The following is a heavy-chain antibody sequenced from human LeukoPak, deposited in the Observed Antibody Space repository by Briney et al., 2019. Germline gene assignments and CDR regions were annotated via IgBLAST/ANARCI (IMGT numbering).Heavy chain of an antibody. CDR2: IYPGESDT. CDR1: GYSFTSYW. V-gene: IGHV5-51*01. CDR3: SRQQQNWFDP. Sequence: GESLNISCNSSGYSFTSYWICWVREMPGKRLEWMGIIYPGESDTRYSPSVQGQVTISADKSISTAYLQWSSLKASDTAMYYCSRQQQNWFDPWGQGTLVTVSS. J-gene: IGHJ5*02. D-gene: IGHD6-13*01.